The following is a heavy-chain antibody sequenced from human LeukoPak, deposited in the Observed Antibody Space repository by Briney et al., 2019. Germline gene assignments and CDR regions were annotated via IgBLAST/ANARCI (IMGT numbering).Heavy chain of an antibody. CDR3: ARDGLAAATLHWCFDL. V-gene: IGHV3-21*01. D-gene: IGHD2-15*01. Sequence: GGSLRLSCAASGFTFSSYSMKWVRQAPGKGLEWVSFISSSSSYIYYADSVKGRFTISRDNARNSLYLQMNSLRAEDTAVYYCARDGLAAATLHWCFDLWGRGTLVTVSS. CDR2: ISSSSSYI. J-gene: IGHJ2*01. CDR1: GFTFSSYS.